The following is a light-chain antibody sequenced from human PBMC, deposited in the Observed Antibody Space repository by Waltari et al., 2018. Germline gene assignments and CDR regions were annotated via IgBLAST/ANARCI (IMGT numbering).Light chain of an antibody. CDR3: QQHGTLPAT. J-gene: IGKJ1*01. V-gene: IGKV3-20*01. Sequence: EIVLTQSPGTASLSPGERVTISCRASQTVGSSSLAWYQQKPGQAPRLVIYRASRRATVIPDRFSGSGSWTDFSLTISRLEPEDFAVYYWQQHGTLPATFGQGPKVAIK. CDR2: RAS. CDR1: QTVGSSS.